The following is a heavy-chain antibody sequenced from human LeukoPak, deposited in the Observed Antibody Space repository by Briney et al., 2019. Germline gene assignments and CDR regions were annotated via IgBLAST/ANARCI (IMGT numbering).Heavy chain of an antibody. J-gene: IGHJ4*02. CDR1: GFTFSDYN. V-gene: IGHV3-48*04. D-gene: IGHD6-19*01. Sequence: GGSLRLSCAASGFTFSDYNMNWVRQAPGKGLEWVSYISTSGGAIFYADSVKGRFTISRDNAKNSLYLQMNSLRAEDTAVYYCARSYLPKEQWLFDYWGQGTLVTVSS. CDR2: ISTSGGAI. CDR3: ARSYLPKEQWLFDY.